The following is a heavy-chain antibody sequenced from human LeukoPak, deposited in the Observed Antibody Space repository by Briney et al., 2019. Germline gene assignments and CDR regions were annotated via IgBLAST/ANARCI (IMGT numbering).Heavy chain of an antibody. D-gene: IGHD3-10*01. J-gene: IGHJ6*03. CDR1: GGSFSGYY. CDR2: INHSGST. V-gene: IGHV4-34*01. CDR3: ARLTMVRGVIAPTYYYYYYMDV. Sequence: PSETLSLTCAVYGGSFSGYYWSWIRQPPGKGLEWIGEINHSGSTNYNPSLKSRVTISVDTSKNQFSLKLSSVTAADTAVYYCARLTMVRGVIAPTYYYYYYMDVWGKGTTVTISS.